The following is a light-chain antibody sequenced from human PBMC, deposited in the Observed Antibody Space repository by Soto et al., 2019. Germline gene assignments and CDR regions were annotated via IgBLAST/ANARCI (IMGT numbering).Light chain of an antibody. Sequence: DIQMTQSPSSLSASVGDRVTISCRASQGIANYLAWYQQKPGKVPELLIYAASTLHSGVASRFSGSGSGKDFTLTISSLQPEDVASYYCQKYSSAPWTFGQWTKVQIK. CDR1: QGIANY. CDR3: QKYSSAPWT. V-gene: IGKV1-27*01. J-gene: IGKJ1*01. CDR2: AAS.